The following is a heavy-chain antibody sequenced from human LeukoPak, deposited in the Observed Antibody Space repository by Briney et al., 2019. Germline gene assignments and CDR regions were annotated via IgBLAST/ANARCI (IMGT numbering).Heavy chain of an antibody. CDR3: ARSQSTGWYNGGLDV. D-gene: IGHD6-19*01. V-gene: IGHV4-59*08. Sequence: LETLSLTCTVSGGSLSSHYWNWVRQPPGKGLEWIAFIYYSGSSSYSPSLKSRVTISVDTSKNQFSLKLTSVTAADTAVYYCARSQSTGWYNGGLDVWGQGTTVTVSS. J-gene: IGHJ6*02. CDR2: IYYSGSS. CDR1: GGSLSSHY.